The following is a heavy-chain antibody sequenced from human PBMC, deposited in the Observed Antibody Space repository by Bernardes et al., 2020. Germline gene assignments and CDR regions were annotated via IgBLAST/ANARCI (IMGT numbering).Heavy chain of an antibody. CDR3: ARGPIITGTTQWFDP. V-gene: IGHV6-1*01. CDR1: GDSVSSNTAT. D-gene: IGHD1-20*01. Sequence: SHTLSLTCAISGDSVSSNTATWNWIRQSPSRGLEWLGRTYYRSKWYNDYAVYVKSRITINPDTSKNQFSLQLNSVTPEDTAVYYCARGPIITGTTQWFDPWGQGTLVTVSS. CDR2: TYYRSKWYN. J-gene: IGHJ5*02.